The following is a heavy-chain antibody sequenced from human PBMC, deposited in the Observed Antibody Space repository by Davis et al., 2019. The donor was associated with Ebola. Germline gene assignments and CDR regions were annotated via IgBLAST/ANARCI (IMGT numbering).Heavy chain of an antibody. CDR1: GFTFSGSA. CDR2: ITSKANSYAT. J-gene: IGHJ4*02. CDR3: TTRAWIQLWLRDY. V-gene: IGHV3-73*01. Sequence: GGSLRLSCAASGFTFSGSAMHWVRQASGQGLEWVGRITSKANSYATAYAASVKGRFTISRDDSKNTAYLQMNSLKTEDTAVYYCTTRAWIQLWLRDYWGQGTLVTVSS. D-gene: IGHD5-18*01.